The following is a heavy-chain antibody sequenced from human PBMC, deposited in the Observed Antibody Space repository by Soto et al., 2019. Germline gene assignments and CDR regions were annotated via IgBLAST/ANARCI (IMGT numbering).Heavy chain of an antibody. J-gene: IGHJ5*02. CDR2: ISGSGGST. CDR3: AKDPGYSYGLRFDP. CDR1: GFTFSSYA. V-gene: IGHV3-23*01. Sequence: PGGSLGLSCAASGFTFSSYAMSWVRQAPGKGLEWVSAISGSGGSTYYADSVKGRFTISRDNSKNTLYLQMNSLRAEDTAVYYCAKDPGYSYGLRFDPWGQGTLVTVSS. D-gene: IGHD5-18*01.